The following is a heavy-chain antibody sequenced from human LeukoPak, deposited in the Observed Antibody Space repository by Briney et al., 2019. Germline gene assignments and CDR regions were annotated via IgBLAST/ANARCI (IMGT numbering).Heavy chain of an antibody. Sequence: SETLSLTCAVYGGSFSGYYWSWIRQPPGKGLEWIGEINHSGSTNYNPSLKSRVSISLDTSKNQFSLKLSSVTAADTAVYYCAREIPYYDFWSGIPSAFDVWGQGTMVTVSS. CDR1: GGSFSGYY. CDR3: AREIPYYDFWSGIPSAFDV. CDR2: INHSGST. V-gene: IGHV4-34*01. D-gene: IGHD3-3*01. J-gene: IGHJ3*01.